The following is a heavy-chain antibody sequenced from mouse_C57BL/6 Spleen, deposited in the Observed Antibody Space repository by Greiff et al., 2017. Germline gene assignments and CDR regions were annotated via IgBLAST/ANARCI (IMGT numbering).Heavy chain of an antibody. CDR1: GFTFSDAW. V-gene: IGHV6-6*01. CDR3: TRGGGYYPWYFDV. CDR2: IRNKANNHAT. Sequence: EVQRVESGGGLVQPGGSMKLSCAASGFTFSDAWMDWVRQSPEKGLEWVAEIRNKANNHATYYAESVKGRFTISRDDSKSSVYLQMNSLRAEDTGIYYCTRGGGYYPWYFDVWGTGTTVTVSS. D-gene: IGHD2-3*01. J-gene: IGHJ1*03.